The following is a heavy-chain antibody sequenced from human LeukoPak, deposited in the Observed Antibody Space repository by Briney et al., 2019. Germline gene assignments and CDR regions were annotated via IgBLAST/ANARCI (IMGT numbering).Heavy chain of an antibody. CDR3: AREVATTETFDY. CDR1: GLTFSTYT. V-gene: IGHV3-30-3*01. CDR2: ISYDGSNK. J-gene: IGHJ4*02. Sequence: GGSLRLSCAASGLTFSTYTMHWVRQAPGKGLEWVAVISYDGSNKYYADSVKGRFTISRDNSKNTVYLQMDSLRAEDTAVYSCAREVATTETFDYWGQGTLVTVSS. D-gene: IGHD5-24*01.